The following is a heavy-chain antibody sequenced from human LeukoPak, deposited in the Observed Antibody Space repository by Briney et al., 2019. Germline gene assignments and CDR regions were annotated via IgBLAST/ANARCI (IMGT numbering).Heavy chain of an antibody. CDR3: ARGPRLDYAQLAYYYYGMDV. J-gene: IGHJ6*02. CDR1: GYTFTSYD. CDR2: MNPNSDNT. Sequence: ASVKVSCKASGYTFTSYDINWVRQAPGQGLEWMGWMNPNSDNTGYAQKFQGRVTMTRNTSINTAYMELSSLRSEDTAVYYCARGPRLDYAQLAYYYYGMDVWGQGTTVTVSS. D-gene: IGHD4-17*01. V-gene: IGHV1-8*01.